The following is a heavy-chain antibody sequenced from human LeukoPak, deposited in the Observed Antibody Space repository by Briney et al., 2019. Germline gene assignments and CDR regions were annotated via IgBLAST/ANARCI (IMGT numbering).Heavy chain of an antibody. CDR3: ARRYSYYYYGMDV. CDR1: GGSISSYY. D-gene: IGHD1-1*01. CDR2: IYYSGST. J-gene: IGHJ6*02. V-gene: IGHV4-59*08. Sequence: PSETLSLTCTVSGGSISSYYWSWIRQPPGEGLEWIGYIYYSGSTNYNPSLKSRVTISVDTSKNQFSLKLSSVTAADTAVYYCARRYSYYYYGMDVWGQGTTVTVSS.